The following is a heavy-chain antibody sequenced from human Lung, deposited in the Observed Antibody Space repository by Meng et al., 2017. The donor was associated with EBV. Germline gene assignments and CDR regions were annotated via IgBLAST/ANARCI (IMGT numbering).Heavy chain of an antibody. J-gene: IGHJ4*02. CDR2: IIPILGIA. V-gene: IGHV1-69*02. Sequence: VVKSGARVKNTGSSVKVSCKASGGTFSRYTISWVRQAPGQGLEWMGRIIPILGIANYAQKFQGRVTITADKSTSTAYMELSSLRSEDTAIYYCARSPLDGYNYHFDYWGQGTLVTVSS. CDR1: GGTFSRYT. D-gene: IGHD5-24*01. CDR3: ARSPLDGYNYHFDY.